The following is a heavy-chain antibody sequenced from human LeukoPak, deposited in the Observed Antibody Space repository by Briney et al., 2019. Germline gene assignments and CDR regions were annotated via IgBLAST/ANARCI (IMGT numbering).Heavy chain of an antibody. CDR2: IYSGGST. CDR3: ARDSAGTTDY. V-gene: IGHV3-66*01. Sequence: PGGSLRLSCAASGFTFSNYSMNWVRQAPGKGLEWVSVIYSGGSTYYADSVKGRFTISRDNSKNTLYLQMNSLRAEDTAVYYCARDSAGTTDYWGQGTLVTVSS. J-gene: IGHJ4*02. D-gene: IGHD1-7*01. CDR1: GFTFSNYS.